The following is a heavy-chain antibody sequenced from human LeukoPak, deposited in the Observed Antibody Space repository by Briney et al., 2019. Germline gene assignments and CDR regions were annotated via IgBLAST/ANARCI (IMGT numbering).Heavy chain of an antibody. D-gene: IGHD3-16*02. CDR1: GGSISSYY. Sequence: SETLSLTCTVSGGSISSYYWSWIRQPAGKGLEWIGRIYTSGSTNYNPSLKSRVTMSVDTSKNQFSLKLSSVTAADTAVYYCARGATYVWGSYRYGGNWYFDLWGRGTLVTVSS. CDR2: IYTSGST. CDR3: ARGATYVWGSYRYGGNWYFDL. J-gene: IGHJ2*01. V-gene: IGHV4-4*07.